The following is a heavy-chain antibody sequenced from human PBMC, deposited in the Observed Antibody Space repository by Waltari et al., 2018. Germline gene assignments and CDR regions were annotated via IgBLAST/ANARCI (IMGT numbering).Heavy chain of an antibody. V-gene: IGHV4-59*01. CDR1: GGSINNYY. J-gene: IGHJ4*02. CDR2: IYHSGAT. D-gene: IGHD3-22*01. CDR3: AGGSGYYYVSTFDY. Sequence: QVQLQESGPGLLRPSETLSLTCTVSGGSINNYYWTWIRQPPGKGLEWIGYIYHSGATNYSPSLKSRVTISLDTSKSQFSLKLSSVTAADTGVYYCAGGSGYYYVSTFDYWGQGTLVTVSS.